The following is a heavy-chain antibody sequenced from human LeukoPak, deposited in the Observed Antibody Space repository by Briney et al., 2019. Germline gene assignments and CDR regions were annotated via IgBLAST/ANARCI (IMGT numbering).Heavy chain of an antibody. CDR2: ITPYNGNT. CDR1: GYTFTNYD. D-gene: IGHD1-26*01. V-gene: IGHV1-18*01. Sequence: EASVKVSCRASGYTFTNYDITWIRQAPGQGLEWMGYITPYNGNTKYAQKLQGRVTMTTDTSTSTVYMELRSLRSDDTAVYYCAREASSGAYNDYWGQGTLVTVSS. CDR3: AREASSGAYNDY. J-gene: IGHJ4*02.